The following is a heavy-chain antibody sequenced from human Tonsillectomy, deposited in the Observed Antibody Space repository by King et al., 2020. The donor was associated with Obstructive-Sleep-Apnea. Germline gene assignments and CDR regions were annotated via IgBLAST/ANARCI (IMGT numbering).Heavy chain of an antibody. Sequence: QLVQSGGDLVQPGGSLRLSCGASGFTFSSHWMSWVRQAPGKGLEWVANMKQDGSEINYLDSVKGRFTISRDNAKNSLYLQMNSLRAEDTAVYYCARIRGHCSTTRCYAQGYFDLWGRGTRVTVPQ. CDR3: ARIRGHCSTTRCYAQGYFDL. J-gene: IGHJ2*01. CDR1: GFTFSSHW. V-gene: IGHV3-7*03. D-gene: IGHD2-2*01. CDR2: MKQDGSEI.